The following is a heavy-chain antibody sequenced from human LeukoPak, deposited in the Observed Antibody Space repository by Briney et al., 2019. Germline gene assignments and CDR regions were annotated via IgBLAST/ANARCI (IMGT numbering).Heavy chain of an antibody. V-gene: IGHV3-23*01. CDR2: ISGRGGSA. D-gene: IGHD3-3*01. CDR1: GFTFSNYA. Sequence: GGSLRLSCAASGFTFSNYAMSWVRQAPGKGLEWVSAISGRGGSANYADSVKGRFTISRDDSKNTLYLQMNSLRAEDTAVYFCAKDPTPGYYDFWSGLGYWGQGTLVTVSS. J-gene: IGHJ4*02. CDR3: AKDPTPGYYDFWSGLGY.